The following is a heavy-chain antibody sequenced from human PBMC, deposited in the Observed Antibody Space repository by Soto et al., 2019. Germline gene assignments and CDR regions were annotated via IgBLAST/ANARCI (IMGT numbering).Heavy chain of an antibody. CDR1: GGSISSNNYY. Sequence: QLQLQGSGLGLVKPSETLSLTCTVSGGSISSNNYYWGWIRQPPGKGLEWIGSIYYSGSTYYNPSLKRRVTISVDTSKNQFSLKLSSVTAADTAVYYCARLVASGSPNRSFDPWGQGTLVTVSS. V-gene: IGHV4-39*01. CDR2: IYYSGST. CDR3: ARLVASGSPNRSFDP. J-gene: IGHJ5*02. D-gene: IGHD3-10*01.